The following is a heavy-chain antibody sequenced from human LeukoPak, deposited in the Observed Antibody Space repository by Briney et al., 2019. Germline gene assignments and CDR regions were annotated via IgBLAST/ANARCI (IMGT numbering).Heavy chain of an antibody. CDR2: ISNDGSSR. J-gene: IGHJ4*01. Sequence: PGGSLRLSCEASGFMFINYWMHWVRQGQGKGLVWVSRISNDGSSRHYADSVKGRFTISRDNSKNMMYLQMNSLRAEDTAVYYCASASSHRIAAGGDYWGHGTLVTVSS. CDR3: ASASSHRIAAGGDY. CDR1: GFMFINYW. D-gene: IGHD6-13*01. V-gene: IGHV3-74*01.